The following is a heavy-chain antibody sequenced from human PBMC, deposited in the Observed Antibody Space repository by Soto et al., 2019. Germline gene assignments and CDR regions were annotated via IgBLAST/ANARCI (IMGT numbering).Heavy chain of an antibody. CDR2: INPESTTL. D-gene: IGHD2-2*02. Sequence: QPXGCLIRSCPASEITLNIYWMHWIRQAPGKGLVWVSRINPESTTLTYADSVTGRFTISRDSAKNTLYLQMDGLSAEATEIYYCTKYTFGAWDSWGQGTLVTVYS. V-gene: IGHV3-74*01. CDR1: EITLNIYW. J-gene: IGHJ4*02. CDR3: TKYTFGAWDS.